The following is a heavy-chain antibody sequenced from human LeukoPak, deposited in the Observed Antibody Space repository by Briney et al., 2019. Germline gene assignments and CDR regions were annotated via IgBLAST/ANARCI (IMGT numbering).Heavy chain of an antibody. CDR1: GYTFTSYG. CDR2: INTNTGNP. V-gene: IGHV7-4-1*02. D-gene: IGHD3-10*01. Sequence: GASVKVSCKASGYTFTSYGISWVRQAPGQGLEWMGWINTNTGNPTYAQGFTGRFVFSLDTSVSTAYLQISSLKAEDTAVYYCARVDGSGSYLWVDYWGQGTLVTVSS. CDR3: ARVDGSGSYLWVDY. J-gene: IGHJ4*02.